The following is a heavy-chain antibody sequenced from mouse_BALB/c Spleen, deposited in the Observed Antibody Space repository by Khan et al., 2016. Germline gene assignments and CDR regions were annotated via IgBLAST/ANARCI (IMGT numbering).Heavy chain of an antibody. CDR2: IDPANGNT. D-gene: IGHD2-4*01. Sequence: VQLQQSGAELVKPGASVKLSCTASGFNIKDTYMHWVKQRPEQGLEWIGRIDPANGNTKYDPKFQGKATITADTSSNPAYLQLSSLTSEDTAVYYCARLGITTTGALMDYWGQGTSVTVSS. J-gene: IGHJ4*01. CDR1: GFNIKDTY. CDR3: ARLGITTTGALMDY. V-gene: IGHV14-3*02.